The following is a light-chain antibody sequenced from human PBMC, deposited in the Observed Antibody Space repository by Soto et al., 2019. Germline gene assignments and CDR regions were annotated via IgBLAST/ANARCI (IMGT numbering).Light chain of an antibody. Sequence: QLVLTQSPSASASLGASVKLTCTLSSGHINYAIAWHQQQPEKGPRYLMKLNSDGSHSKGDGIPDRFSGSSSGAERYLTISRLQSEDEADYYCQTWGTGTVVFGGGTKLTVL. CDR1: SGHINYA. CDR2: LNSDGSH. CDR3: QTWGTGTVV. J-gene: IGLJ2*01. V-gene: IGLV4-69*01.